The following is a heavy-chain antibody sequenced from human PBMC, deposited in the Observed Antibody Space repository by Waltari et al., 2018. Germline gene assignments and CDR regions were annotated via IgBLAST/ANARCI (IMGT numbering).Heavy chain of an antibody. CDR2: INPKRWCT. J-gene: IGHJ4*02. CDR3: ARDPPVRFTSTPVDY. CDR1: GYTFTGYY. Sequence: QVQLVQSGAEVKKPGASVKVSCKASGYTFTGYYLHWVRQAPGQGLGWLGRINPKRWCTSLAQKFQGRVTLTRDTSISTAYMELSRLRSDDTAVYYCARDPPVRFTSTPVDYWGQGTLVTVSS. V-gene: IGHV1-2*06.